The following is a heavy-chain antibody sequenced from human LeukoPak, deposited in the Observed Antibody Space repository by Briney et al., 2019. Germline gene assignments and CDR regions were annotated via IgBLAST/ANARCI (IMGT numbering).Heavy chain of an antibody. CDR3: ASDDYGDYAPNY. CDR1: GFAFSSYG. CDR2: ISSSSSTI. D-gene: IGHD4-17*01. V-gene: IGHV3-48*01. Sequence: GRTLRLSCGAAGFAFSSYGMNGVRRAPGKGMEWVSYISSSSSTIYYADSVKGRFTISRDNAKNSLYLQMNSLRAEDTAVYYCASDDYGDYAPNYWGQGTLVTVSS. J-gene: IGHJ4*02.